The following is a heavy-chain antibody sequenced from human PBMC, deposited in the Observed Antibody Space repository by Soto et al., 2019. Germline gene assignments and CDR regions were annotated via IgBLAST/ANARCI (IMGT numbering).Heavy chain of an antibody. V-gene: IGHV4-39*01. D-gene: IGHD2-2*01. Sequence: QLQLQESGPGLVKPSETLSLTCSVSGGSISSSSYYWGWIRQPPGKGLEWPGSISYSGSTYYNPSLKRRVTISVDTSKNQCSLKLSSVSAADTAVYYCARYCSSTSCYARRAFDIWGQGTMVTVSS. CDR2: ISYSGST. CDR3: ARYCSSTSCYARRAFDI. CDR1: GGSISSSSYY. J-gene: IGHJ3*02.